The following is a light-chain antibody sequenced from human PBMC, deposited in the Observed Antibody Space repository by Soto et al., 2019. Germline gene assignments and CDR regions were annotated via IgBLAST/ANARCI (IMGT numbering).Light chain of an antibody. J-gene: IGKJ4*01. V-gene: IGKV1-33*01. CDR3: QQYDNHPPLT. CDR1: QDISNY. Sequence: DIQMTQSPSSLSASVGDRVTITCQASQDISNYLNWYQQKPGKAPKLLIYDASNLEAGVPSRFXGSGSGTDFTFTISSLQPEDFATYYCQQYDNHPPLTFGGGTKVEIK. CDR2: DAS.